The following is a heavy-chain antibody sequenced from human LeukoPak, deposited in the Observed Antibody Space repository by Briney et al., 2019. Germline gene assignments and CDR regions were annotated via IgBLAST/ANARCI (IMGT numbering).Heavy chain of an antibody. CDR2: INSDGSST. V-gene: IGHV3-74*01. D-gene: IGHD5-24*01. Sequence: PGGSLRLSCAASGFTFSTYWMHWVRQAPGKGLVWVSRINSDGSSTSYADSVKGRFTISRDNAKNTVYLQMNSLRAEDTAVYYCARCRDGYSYARYFDYWGQGTLVTVSS. J-gene: IGHJ4*02. CDR1: GFTFSTYW. CDR3: ARCRDGYSYARYFDY.